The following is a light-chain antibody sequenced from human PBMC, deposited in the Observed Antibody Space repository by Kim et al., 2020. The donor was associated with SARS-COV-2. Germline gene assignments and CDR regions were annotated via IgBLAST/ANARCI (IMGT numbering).Light chain of an antibody. Sequence: PGQTASITCSGDKLGDKYACWYQQKPGQSPVLVIYQDTKRPSGIPERFSGSNSGNTATLTISGTQAMDEADYYCQAWDSSPAGGVFGGGTQLTVL. V-gene: IGLV3-1*01. J-gene: IGLJ3*02. CDR1: KLGDKY. CDR2: QDT. CDR3: QAWDSSPAGGV.